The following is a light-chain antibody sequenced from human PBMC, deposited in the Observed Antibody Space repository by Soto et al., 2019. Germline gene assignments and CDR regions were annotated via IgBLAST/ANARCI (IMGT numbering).Light chain of an antibody. CDR2: GAS. J-gene: IGKJ1*01. V-gene: IGKV3-20*01. CDR1: QSVSSSY. Sequence: EIVGAQSPGTLSFSPGERAALSCRASQSVSSSYLAWYQQKPGQAPRLLIYGASGRATGIPDRFSGSGSGTDFTLTISRLEPEDFAVYYCQQYANSPEAFGQGTKVDIK. CDR3: QQYANSPEA.